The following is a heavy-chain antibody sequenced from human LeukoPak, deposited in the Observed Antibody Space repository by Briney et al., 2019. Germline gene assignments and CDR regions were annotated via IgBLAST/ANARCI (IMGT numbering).Heavy chain of an antibody. CDR2: IRGSGGST. Sequence: GGSLRLSCAASGFTFSSYAMSWVRQAPGKGLEWVSAIRGSGGSTYYADSVKGRFTISRDNSKNTLYLQMNSLRAEDTAVYYCAKVGVSCGGDCYEYYFDYWGQGTLVTVSS. V-gene: IGHV3-23*01. D-gene: IGHD2-21*02. CDR1: GFTFSSYA. CDR3: AKVGVSCGGDCYEYYFDY. J-gene: IGHJ4*02.